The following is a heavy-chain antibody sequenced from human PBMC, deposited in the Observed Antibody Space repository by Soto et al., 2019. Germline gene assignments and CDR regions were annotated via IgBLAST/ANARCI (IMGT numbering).Heavy chain of an antibody. CDR2: IIPIFGTA. CDR3: ARSSGYSFPFYYYDGMDV. CDR1: GGTFSSYA. J-gene: IGHJ6*02. V-gene: IGHV1-69*12. Sequence: QVQLVQSGAEVKKPGSSVKVSCKASGGTFSSYAISWVRQAPGQGLEWMGGIIPIFGTANYAQKFQGRVTITADESTSTAYMELSSLRSEYTAVYYCARSSGYSFPFYYYDGMDVWGQGTTVTVSS. D-gene: IGHD3-22*01.